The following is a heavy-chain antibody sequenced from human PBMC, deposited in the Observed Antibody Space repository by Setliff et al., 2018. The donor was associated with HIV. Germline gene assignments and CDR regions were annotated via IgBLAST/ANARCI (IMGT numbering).Heavy chain of an antibody. Sequence: SETLSLTCTVSGGSISSSSYYWGWIRQPPGKGLEWIGSIYYSGSTYYNPSLKSRVTISVDTSKNQFSLKLSSVTAADTAVYYCARGYSSSWYDSWGQGTLVTVS. V-gene: IGHV4-39*07. CDR3: ARGYSSSWYDS. D-gene: IGHD6-13*01. J-gene: IGHJ5*01. CDR1: GGSISSSSYY. CDR2: IYYSGST.